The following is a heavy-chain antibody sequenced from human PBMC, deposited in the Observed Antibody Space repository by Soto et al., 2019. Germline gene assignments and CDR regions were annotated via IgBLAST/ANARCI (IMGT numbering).Heavy chain of an antibody. D-gene: IGHD2-2*01. CDR3: ARDHRYCSSTSCPGGMDV. V-gene: IGHV4-59*01. Sequence: PSETLSLTCSVSGGSINTYYWSWVRQPPGKGLEWIGFISYSGTTNFNPSLKSRVTMSIDTSKKQFSMKLNSVTPADTAVYYCARDHRYCSSTSCPGGMDVWGQGTTVTV. CDR1: GGSINTYY. CDR2: ISYSGTT. J-gene: IGHJ6*02.